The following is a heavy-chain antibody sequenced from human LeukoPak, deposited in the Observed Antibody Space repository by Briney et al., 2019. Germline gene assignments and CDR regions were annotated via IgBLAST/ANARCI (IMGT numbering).Heavy chain of an antibody. Sequence: SETLSLTCSVSGGSVSTYYWSWIRQPAGKGLEWIAQIHTSGSTNFNPSLKSRVSISMDTPNNQFSLMISSVTAADTAIYYCAGRGLSTGWTFDYWGHGTLVTVSS. J-gene: IGHJ4*01. CDR3: AGRGLSTGWTFDY. D-gene: IGHD6-19*01. V-gene: IGHV4-4*07. CDR1: GGSVSTYY. CDR2: IHTSGST.